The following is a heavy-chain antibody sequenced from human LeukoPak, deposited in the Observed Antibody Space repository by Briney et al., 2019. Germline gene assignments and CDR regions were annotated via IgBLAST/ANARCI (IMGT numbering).Heavy chain of an antibody. Sequence: EDSVEVSCKASGYTFTSYYMHWVRQAPGQGLEWMGIINPSGGSTSYAQKFQGRVTMTRDTSTSTVYMELSSLRSEDAAVYYCARDGAYDFWSGYYSTFDYWGQGTLVTVSS. CDR3: ARDGAYDFWSGYYSTFDY. D-gene: IGHD3-3*01. V-gene: IGHV1-46*03. J-gene: IGHJ4*02. CDR1: GYTFTSYY. CDR2: INPSGGST.